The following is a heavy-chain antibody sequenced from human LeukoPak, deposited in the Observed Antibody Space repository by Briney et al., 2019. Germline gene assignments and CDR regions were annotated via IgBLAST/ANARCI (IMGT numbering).Heavy chain of an antibody. Sequence: SETLSLTCAVYGGSFSGYYWSWIRQPPGKGLEWIGEINHSGSTYYNPSLKSRVTISVDTSKNQFSLKLSSVTAADTAVYYCARSPLYGSASYFDYWGQGTLVTVSS. CDR2: INHSGST. CDR1: GGSFSGYY. D-gene: IGHD3-10*01. V-gene: IGHV4-34*01. CDR3: ARSPLYGSASYFDY. J-gene: IGHJ4*02.